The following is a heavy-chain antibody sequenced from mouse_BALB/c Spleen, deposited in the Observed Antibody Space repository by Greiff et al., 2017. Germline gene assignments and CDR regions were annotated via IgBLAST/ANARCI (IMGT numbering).Heavy chain of an antibody. J-gene: IGHJ2*01. Sequence: DVMLVESGGGLVQPGGSLRLSCATSGFTFTDYYMSWVRQPAGKALEWLGFIRNKANGYTTEYSASVKGRFTISRDNSQSILYLQMNTLRAEDSATYYCARDIQYYFDYWGQGTTLTVSS. CDR2: IRNKANGYTT. V-gene: IGHV7-3*02. CDR1: GFTFTDYY. CDR3: ARDIQYYFDY.